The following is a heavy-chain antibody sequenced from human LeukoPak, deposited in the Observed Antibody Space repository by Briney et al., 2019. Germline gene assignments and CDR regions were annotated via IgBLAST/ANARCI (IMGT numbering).Heavy chain of an antibody. D-gene: IGHD3-22*01. CDR1: GGSFSGYY. CDR3: ARDDSSGYYTY. Sequence: SSETLSLTCAVYGGSFSGYYWSWIRQPPGKGLEWIGEINHSGSTHYNPSLKSRVTISVDPSKNQSSLKLSSVTAADTAVYYCARDDSSGYYTYWGQGTLVTVSS. J-gene: IGHJ4*02. V-gene: IGHV4-34*01. CDR2: INHSGST.